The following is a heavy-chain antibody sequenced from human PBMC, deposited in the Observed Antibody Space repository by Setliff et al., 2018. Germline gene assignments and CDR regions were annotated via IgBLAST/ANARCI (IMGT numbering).Heavy chain of an antibody. V-gene: IGHV1-46*01. CDR3: AREVSTGENSGCDI. J-gene: IGHJ3*02. Sequence: ASVKVSCKASGYSFTSHYMHWVRQAPGQGLEWMGIINPGGLSSSSTQKFEGRVTMTRDTSTSTVYMELNSLTSDDTAVYYCAREVSTGENSGCDIWGQGTVVTVSS. CDR2: INPGGLSS. CDR1: GYSFTSHY. D-gene: IGHD3-9*01.